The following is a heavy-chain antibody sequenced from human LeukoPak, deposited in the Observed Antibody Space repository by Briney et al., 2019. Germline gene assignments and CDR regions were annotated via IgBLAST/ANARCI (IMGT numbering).Heavy chain of an antibody. CDR3: ARDLAGIVGVTAWFDP. D-gene: IGHD1-26*01. J-gene: IGHJ5*02. CDR1: AYTFANYA. Sequence: GASVNVSCEASAYTFANYAISWLRQAPGQGLEWMGWISVSNGNTNYAQKLQGRVTMTTDTSTKTVYMELRSLRFDDTAMYYCARDLAGIVGVTAWFDPWGQGTLVTVSS. CDR2: ISVSNGNT. V-gene: IGHV1-18*01.